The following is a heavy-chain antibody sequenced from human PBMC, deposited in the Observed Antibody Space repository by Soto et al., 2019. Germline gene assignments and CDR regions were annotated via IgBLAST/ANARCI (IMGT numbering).Heavy chain of an antibody. V-gene: IGHV5-51*01. CDR1: GYCFSTYW. CDR3: GYCSGGGMNGFDI. Sequence: PGESLKISCVGSGYCFSTYWIVWVRPMPGQGLEWVGMIYPGDSDTRYSPSFQGQVTISADKSISTAYLQWSSLKASDTAMYYCGYCSGGGMNGFDIWGQRTMVTVSS. CDR2: IYPGDSDT. J-gene: IGHJ3*02. D-gene: IGHD2-15*01.